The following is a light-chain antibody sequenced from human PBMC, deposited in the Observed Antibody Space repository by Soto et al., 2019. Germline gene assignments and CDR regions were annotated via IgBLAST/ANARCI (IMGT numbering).Light chain of an antibody. V-gene: IGKV3-15*01. CDR2: GAS. J-gene: IGKJ1*01. Sequence: EIVMSQSPATLSVSPGERATLSCRASQSVGSNLAWYQQKPGQAPRLLIYGASTRATGIPVRFSGSGSGTGFTLTISSLQSEDFAVYFCQQYNNWPPWTFGPGTKVEIK. CDR1: QSVGSN. CDR3: QQYNNWPPWT.